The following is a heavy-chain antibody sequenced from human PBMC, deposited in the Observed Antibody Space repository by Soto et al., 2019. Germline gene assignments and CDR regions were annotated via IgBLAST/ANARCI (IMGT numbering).Heavy chain of an antibody. Sequence: TLSLTCPVSGVSIISGGYYFICIRQHPWKGLEWIGYIYYSGSTYYNPSLKSRVTISVDTTKNQFSLKLSSVTAANTVVYYCARAASGYSGYDYNGFDPWGQGTLVTVSS. CDR3: ARAASGYSGYDYNGFDP. J-gene: IGHJ5*02. CDR1: GVSIISGGYY. CDR2: IYYSGST. V-gene: IGHV4-31*02. D-gene: IGHD5-12*01.